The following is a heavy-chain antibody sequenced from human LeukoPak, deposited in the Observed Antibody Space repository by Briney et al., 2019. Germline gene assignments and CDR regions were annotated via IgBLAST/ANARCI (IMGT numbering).Heavy chain of an antibody. CDR2: ISWNSGSI. D-gene: IGHD3-22*01. Sequence: PGGSLRLSRAASGFTFHDYAMQWVRHAPAKGLEWVSGISWNSGSIGYADSAKGRFTISRDNAKNSLHLRVNRLRAEDTVLYFCAKDIRLSSGSTFDYWGQGTLVTVSS. CDR3: AKDIRLSSGSTFDY. J-gene: IGHJ4*02. V-gene: IGHV3-9*01. CDR1: GFTFHDYA.